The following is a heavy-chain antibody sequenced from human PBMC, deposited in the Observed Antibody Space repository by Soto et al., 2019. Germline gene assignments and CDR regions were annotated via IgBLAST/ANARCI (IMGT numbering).Heavy chain of an antibody. Sequence: QVLLVESGGGLVKPGGSLRLSCAASGFTFSDFYMRWIRQAPGKGLEWVSYISSSDNTINYADSVKGRVSISRDNSKNSLFLQMNSLRAEDTAVYYCARGSWHFDYWGQGTLVTVSS. J-gene: IGHJ4*02. V-gene: IGHV3-11*01. CDR2: ISSSDNTI. CDR3: ARGSWHFDY. D-gene: IGHD6-13*01. CDR1: GFTFSDFY.